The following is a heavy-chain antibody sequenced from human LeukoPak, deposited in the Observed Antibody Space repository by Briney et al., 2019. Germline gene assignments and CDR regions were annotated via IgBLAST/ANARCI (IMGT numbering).Heavy chain of an antibody. Sequence: PSETLSLTCTVSGASVTSYYWNWIRQPPGKGLEWIGYILYSGTTNYNPSLNSQVTMSLDTSKNQFSLELSSVTAADTAVYYCARRIIARGLGQENWFDPWGQGILVTVSS. V-gene: IGHV4-59*02. CDR3: ARRIIARGLGQENWFDP. J-gene: IGHJ5*02. CDR2: ILYSGTT. D-gene: IGHD3-16*01. CDR1: GASVTSYY.